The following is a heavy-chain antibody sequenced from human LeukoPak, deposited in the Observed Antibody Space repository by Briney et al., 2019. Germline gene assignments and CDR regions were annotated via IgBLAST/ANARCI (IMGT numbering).Heavy chain of an antibody. Sequence: PSETLSLTCAVYGGSFSGYYWSWIRQPPGKGLEWIGEINHSGSTNYNPSLKSRVTMSVDTSKNQFSLKLSSVTAADTAVYYCARSVVLMVYAMDYWGQGTLVTVSS. CDR2: INHSGST. CDR1: GGSFSGYY. CDR3: ARSVVLMVYAMDY. V-gene: IGHV4-34*01. D-gene: IGHD2-8*01. J-gene: IGHJ4*02.